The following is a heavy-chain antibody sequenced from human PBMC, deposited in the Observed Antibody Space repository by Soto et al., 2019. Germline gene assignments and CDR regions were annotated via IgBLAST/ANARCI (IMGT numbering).Heavy chain of an antibody. CDR2: ISSNGGTT. D-gene: IGHD1-7*01. CDR1: GFTFSSYD. V-gene: IGHV3-64*01. CDR3: VRRVSGNYDY. Sequence: EVPLAESGGGMVQPGGSLRLSCVASGFTFSSYDMHWVRQAPGKGLEYVSSISSNGGTTYYENSVKGRFTISRDNSKNTLYLQMGSVRAEDMAAYYCVRRVSGNYDYWGQGTLVTVSS. J-gene: IGHJ4*02.